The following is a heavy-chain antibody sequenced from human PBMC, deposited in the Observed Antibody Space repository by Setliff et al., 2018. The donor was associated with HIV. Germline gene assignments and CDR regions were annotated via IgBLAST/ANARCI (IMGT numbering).Heavy chain of an antibody. CDR1: GFTFSSYW. V-gene: IGHV3-74*01. D-gene: IGHD3-22*01. CDR3: ARDDDTTSHYGLFEF. CDR2: INADGSIT. J-gene: IGHJ4*02. Sequence: PGGSLRLSCAASGFTFSSYWMYWVRQAPGKGLVWVSRINADGSITDYADSVKGRFTISRDNAKNTLYMQMNSLRAEDTAVYYCARDDDTTSHYGLFEFWGQGTLVTVSS.